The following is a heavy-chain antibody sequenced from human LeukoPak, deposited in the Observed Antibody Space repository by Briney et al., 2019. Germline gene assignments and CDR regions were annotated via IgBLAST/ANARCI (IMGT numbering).Heavy chain of an antibody. J-gene: IGHJ2*01. D-gene: IGHD1-26*01. CDR3: ARTPGGSYSDDWYFDL. CDR2: MNPHRGVT. CDR1: GYTFTDYY. V-gene: IGHV1-2*02. Sequence: ASVKVSCKASGYTFTDYYLHWVRQAPGQGLEWMAWMNPHRGVTNYAQKFQGRVTVTRDTSITTAYMELSRLRSDDTAVYYCARTPGGSYSDDWYFDLWGRGTLVTVSS.